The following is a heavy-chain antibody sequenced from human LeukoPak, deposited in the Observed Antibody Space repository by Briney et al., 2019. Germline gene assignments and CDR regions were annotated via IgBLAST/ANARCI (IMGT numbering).Heavy chain of an antibody. CDR1: GFTFSWYA. CDR2: IGGLGEST. Sequence: GGSLRLSCETSGFTFSWYAMTWVRQAPGKGLEWVSTIGGLGESTNYGDSVKGRFTISRDNSKNTLYLQMNNLRAEDTAVYYCAKDRDIILTGHGMDVWGQGTTVTVSS. CDR3: AKDRDIILTGHGMDV. D-gene: IGHD3-9*01. J-gene: IGHJ6*02. V-gene: IGHV3-23*01.